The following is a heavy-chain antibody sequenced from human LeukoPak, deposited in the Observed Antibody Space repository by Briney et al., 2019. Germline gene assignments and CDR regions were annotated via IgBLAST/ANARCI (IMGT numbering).Heavy chain of an antibody. Sequence: GGSLRLSCVASGFTFSSYAMSWVRQAPGKGLEWVSTISDSGDNTYYADSVKGRFTISRDNSKNTLYLQMNSLRAEDTAVYYCAKDSHWILFDDWGQGTLVTVSS. J-gene: IGHJ4*02. V-gene: IGHV3-23*01. CDR1: GFTFSSYA. CDR2: ISDSGDNT. CDR3: AKDSHWILFDD. D-gene: IGHD2-2*03.